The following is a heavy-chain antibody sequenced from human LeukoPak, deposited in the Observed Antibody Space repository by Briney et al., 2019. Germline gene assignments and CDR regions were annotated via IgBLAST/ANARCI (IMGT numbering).Heavy chain of an antibody. V-gene: IGHV1-69*13. J-gene: IGHJ4*02. Sequence: SVKVSCEASGGTFSSYAISWVRQAPGQGREWMGGIIPIFGTANYAQKFQGRVTITADESTSTAYMELSSLRSEDTAVYYCARDWDYYGSGSYFDYWGQGTLVTVSS. CDR2: IIPIFGTA. CDR3: ARDWDYYGSGSYFDY. CDR1: GGTFSSYA. D-gene: IGHD3-10*01.